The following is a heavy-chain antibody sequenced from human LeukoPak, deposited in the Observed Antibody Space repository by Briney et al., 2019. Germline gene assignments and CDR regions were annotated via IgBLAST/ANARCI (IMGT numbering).Heavy chain of an antibody. CDR1: GFTFSSNA. Sequence: GGSLRLSCAASGFTFSSNAMSWVRQAPGKGLEWVSSISVSGVAIYYADSVKGRFTISRDTSKNTLYLQMNSLRAEDTAVYYCAKDWFGYYGSGSNFEYWGQGTLVTVSS. D-gene: IGHD3-10*01. J-gene: IGHJ4*02. CDR2: ISVSGVAI. CDR3: AKDWFGYYGSGSNFEY. V-gene: IGHV3-23*01.